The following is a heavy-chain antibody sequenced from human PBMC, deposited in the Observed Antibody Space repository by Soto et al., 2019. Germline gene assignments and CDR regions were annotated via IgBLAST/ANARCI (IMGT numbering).Heavy chain of an antibody. CDR1: GFTFSSYA. CDR2: ISGSGGGT. J-gene: IGHJ4*02. D-gene: IGHD6-13*01. CDR3: AKHAAAAAPDY. Sequence: EVQLLESGGGLEQPGGRLSCAASGFTFSSYAMSWVRQAPGKGLEWVSLISGSGGGTYYADSVKGRFTISRDNSKNTLYLQMNRLRAEDTAVYYCAKHAAAAAPDYWGQGTLVTVSS. V-gene: IGHV3-23*01.